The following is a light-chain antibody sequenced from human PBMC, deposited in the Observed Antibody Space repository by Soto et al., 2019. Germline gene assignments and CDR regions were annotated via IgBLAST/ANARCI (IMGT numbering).Light chain of an antibody. Sequence: QSVLTQPPSVSGAPGQRVTISCTGSSSNIGAGYGVRWYQQFPGTAPKLLIYDNNNRPSGVPDRFSGSRSGTSASLAITGLQAEDEADYYCQSYDSSLTVLFGGGTQLTVL. CDR2: DNN. J-gene: IGLJ2*01. CDR3: QSYDSSLTVL. V-gene: IGLV1-40*01. CDR1: SSNIGAGYG.